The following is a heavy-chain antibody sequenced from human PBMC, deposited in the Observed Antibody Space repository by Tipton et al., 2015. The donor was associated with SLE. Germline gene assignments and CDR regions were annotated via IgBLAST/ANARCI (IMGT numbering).Heavy chain of an antibody. CDR2: IYYSGST. J-gene: IGHJ4*02. D-gene: IGHD3-22*01. CDR3: ARLNTMIARGDFDY. Sequence: TLSLTCTVSGGSISSSSYYWGWIRQPPGKGPEWIGYIYYSGSTYSNPSLKSRVTISVDTSKNQFSLNLSSVTAADTAVYYCARLNTMIARGDFDYWGQGTLVTVSS. CDR1: GGSISSSSYY. V-gene: IGHV4-39*07.